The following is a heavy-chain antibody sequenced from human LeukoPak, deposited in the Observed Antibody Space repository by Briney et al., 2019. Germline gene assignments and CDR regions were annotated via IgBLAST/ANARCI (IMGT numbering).Heavy chain of an antibody. CDR1: GGSISGYY. J-gene: IGHJ6*02. V-gene: IGHV4-59*01. D-gene: IGHD2-2*01. Sequence: SETLSLSCTVSGGSISGYYWSWIRQPPGRRLEYIGYIYYSGSTNYNPSLKSRVTISVDTSKNQFSLKLSSVAAADTAVYYCARENDVTGNALDVWGQGTTVTVSS. CDR2: IYYSGST. CDR3: ARENDVTGNALDV.